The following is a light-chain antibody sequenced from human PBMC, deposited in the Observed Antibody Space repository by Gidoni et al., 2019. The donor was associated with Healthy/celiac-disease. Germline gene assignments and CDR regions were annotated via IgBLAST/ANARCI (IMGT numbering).Light chain of an antibody. CDR2: AAS. CDR3: QQYYSYPWT. J-gene: IGKJ1*01. Sequence: AIRMTPSPSSFSASTGDRVTITCRASQCISSYLAWYQQKPVKAPKLLIYAASTLQSGVPSRFSGSGSGTDFTLTISCLQSEDFATYYCQQYYSYPWTFGQGTKVEIK. V-gene: IGKV1-8*01. CDR1: QCISSY.